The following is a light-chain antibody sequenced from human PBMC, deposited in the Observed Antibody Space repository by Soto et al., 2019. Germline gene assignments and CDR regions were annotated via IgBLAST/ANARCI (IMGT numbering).Light chain of an antibody. V-gene: IGLV1-44*01. J-gene: IGLJ2*01. CDR1: SSNIGSNS. CDR3: AAWDDSLNGVV. Sequence: QSAVTQPPSASGTPGQRVTISCSGSSSNIGSNSVNWYQQLPGTAPKLLIYSNNQRPSGVPDRFSGSRSGTSASLGISGLQSEDEADYYCAAWDDSLNGVVFGGGTKLTVL. CDR2: SNN.